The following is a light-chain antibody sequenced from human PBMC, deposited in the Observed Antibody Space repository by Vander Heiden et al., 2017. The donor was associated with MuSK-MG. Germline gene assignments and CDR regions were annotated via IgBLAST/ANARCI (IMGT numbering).Light chain of an antibody. V-gene: IGLV1-47*01. Sequence: QSILIQPTSVSATPGQTVSISCSGSDSNIGSHYVYWYQQVPGTAPRLVIYRNDQRPSGVPDRVSGSKSGTSASLAISGLQSEDEADYYCATGDDNVSGPVFGGGTKVTVL. CDR2: RND. CDR1: DSNIGSHY. J-gene: IGLJ2*01. CDR3: ATGDDNVSGPV.